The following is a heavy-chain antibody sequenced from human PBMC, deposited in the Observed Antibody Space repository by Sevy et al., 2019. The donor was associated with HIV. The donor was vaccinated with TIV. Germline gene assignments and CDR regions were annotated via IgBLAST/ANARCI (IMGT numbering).Heavy chain of an antibody. Sequence: SQTLSLTCAISGDSVSSSSAAWNWFRQSPSRGLEWLGRTYYRSKWYTDDEVCVKGRVTINPDTSKNQFSLHLESVTPEDTAVYFCARGDELNSYYYGMDVWGQGTTVTVSS. CDR1: GDSVSSSSAA. J-gene: IGHJ6*02. CDR2: TYYRSKWYT. CDR3: ARGDELNSYYYGMDV. V-gene: IGHV6-1*01. D-gene: IGHD1-7*01.